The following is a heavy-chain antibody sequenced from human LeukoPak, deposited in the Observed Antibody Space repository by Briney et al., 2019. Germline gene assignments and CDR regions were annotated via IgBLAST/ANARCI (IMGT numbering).Heavy chain of an antibody. CDR2: ISSSSSYI. CDR3: AREGTPYCFDP. Sequence: PGGSLRLSCAASGFTFSSYSMNWVRQAPGKGLEWVSSISSSSSYIYYAGSVKGRFTISRDNAKNSLYLQVNSLRAEDTAVYYCAREGTPYCFDPWGQGTLVTVSS. CDR1: GFTFSSYS. J-gene: IGHJ5*02. D-gene: IGHD3-10*01. V-gene: IGHV3-21*01.